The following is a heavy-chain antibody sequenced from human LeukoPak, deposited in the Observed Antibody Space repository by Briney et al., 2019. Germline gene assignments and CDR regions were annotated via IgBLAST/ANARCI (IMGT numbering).Heavy chain of an antibody. Sequence: GGSLRLSCAASGFTFSDYYMSWIRQAPGKGLEWVSYISSSGSTIYYADSVRGRFTISRDNAKNSLYLQMNSLRAEDTAVYYCASVWSTSYAINFHVEYWGQGTLVTVSS. V-gene: IGHV3-11*01. D-gene: IGHD2-2*01. CDR3: ASVWSTSYAINFHVEY. J-gene: IGHJ4*02. CDR1: GFTFSDYY. CDR2: ISSSGSTI.